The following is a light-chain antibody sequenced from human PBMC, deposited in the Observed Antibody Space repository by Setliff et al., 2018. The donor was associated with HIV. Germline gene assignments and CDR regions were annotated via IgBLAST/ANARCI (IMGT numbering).Light chain of an antibody. CDR2: DVS. CDR1: SSDVGAYNY. J-gene: IGLJ2*01. Sequence: QSVLAQPASVSGSPGQSITISCTGTSSDVGAYNYVSWYQQHPDKAPKLMIYDVSNRPSGVSNRFSGSKSANTASLTISGLQAEDEADYYCSSYTTTSTVVFGGGTKVTVL. CDR3: SSYTTTSTVV. V-gene: IGLV2-14*03.